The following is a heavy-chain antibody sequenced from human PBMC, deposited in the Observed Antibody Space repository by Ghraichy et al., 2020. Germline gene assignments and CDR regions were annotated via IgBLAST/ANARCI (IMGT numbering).Heavy chain of an antibody. CDR2: IYPGDSDT. V-gene: IGHV5-51*01. Sequence: GESLNISCKGSGYSFTSYWIGWVRQMPGKGLEWMGIIYPGDSDTRYSPSFQGQVTISADKSISTAYRQWSSLKASDTAMYYCARGDYDSSGYGEYYFDYWGQGTLVTVSS. CDR3: ARGDYDSSGYGEYYFDY. J-gene: IGHJ4*02. D-gene: IGHD3-22*01. CDR1: GYSFTSYW.